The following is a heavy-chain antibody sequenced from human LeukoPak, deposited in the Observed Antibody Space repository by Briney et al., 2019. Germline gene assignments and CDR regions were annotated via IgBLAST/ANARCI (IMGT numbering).Heavy chain of an antibody. CDR1: GCSMSDYY. V-gene: IGHV4-59*08. J-gene: IGHJ1*01. CDR2: FDDSGST. Sequence: SETLSLTCTVSGCSMSDYYWSWIRQPPGKGLEWMGYFDDSGSTNYNPSLKSRVTISVDTSKNQLSLKLNSATAADTAVYYCTRHSRDSGGAFQYWGQGTPVTVSS. D-gene: IGHD4-23*01. CDR3: TRHSRDSGGAFQY.